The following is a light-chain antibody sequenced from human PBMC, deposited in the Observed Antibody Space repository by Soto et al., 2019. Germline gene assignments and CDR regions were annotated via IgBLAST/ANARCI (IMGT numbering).Light chain of an antibody. Sequence: EIVLTQDQGPLSLSPGERATLSCRAIQSVSSSYLAWYQQKPGQAPRLLIYGASTRATGIPDRFSGSGSGTDFTLTISSLQSEDFAVYYCQQYNNWPLITFGQGTRLEIK. CDR3: QQYNNWPLIT. CDR2: GAS. V-gene: IGKV3-20*01. J-gene: IGKJ5*01. CDR1: QSVSSSY.